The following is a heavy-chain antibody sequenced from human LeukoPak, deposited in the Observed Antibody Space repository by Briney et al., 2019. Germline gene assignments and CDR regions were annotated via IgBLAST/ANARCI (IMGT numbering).Heavy chain of an antibody. CDR1: GGTFSSYA. J-gene: IGHJ4*02. V-gene: IGHV1-69*04. CDR3: ARLIDIVVVPAANGSH. Sequence: SVKVSCRASGGTFSSYAISWVRQAPGQGLEWMGRMIPNLGIANYAQKFQGRVTITADKSTSTAYMELSSLRSEDTAVYYCARLIDIVVVPAANGSHWGQGTLVTVSS. D-gene: IGHD2-2*01. CDR2: MIPNLGIA.